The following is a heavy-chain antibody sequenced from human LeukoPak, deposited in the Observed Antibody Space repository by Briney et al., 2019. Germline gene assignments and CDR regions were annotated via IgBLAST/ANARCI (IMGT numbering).Heavy chain of an antibody. D-gene: IGHD2-15*01. CDR3: AKGYSSSYLRNAFDI. CDR1: RFTFNNYA. J-gene: IGHJ3*02. V-gene: IGHV3-23*01. CDR2: ISGSGSTT. Sequence: TGGSLRLSCAASRFTFNNYAMNWVRQAPGKGLEWVSSISGSGSTTSYADSVKGRFTISRDNSKNTLSLQMNSLRVDDTAVYYCAKGYSSSYLRNAFDIWGQGTMVTVSS.